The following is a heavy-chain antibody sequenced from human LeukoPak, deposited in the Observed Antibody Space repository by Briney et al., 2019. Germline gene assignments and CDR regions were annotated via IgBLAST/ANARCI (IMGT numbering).Heavy chain of an antibody. CDR3: AGSWADHDAFDI. D-gene: IGHD1-26*01. J-gene: IGHJ3*02. CDR2: ISSSSSYI. V-gene: IGHV3-21*01. Sequence: PGGSLRLSCAASGFTFSSYSMNWVRQAPGKGLEWVSSISSSSSYIYYADSVKGRFTISRDNAKNSLYLQMNSLRAEDTAVYYCAGSWADHDAFDIWGQGTMVTVSS. CDR1: GFTFSSYS.